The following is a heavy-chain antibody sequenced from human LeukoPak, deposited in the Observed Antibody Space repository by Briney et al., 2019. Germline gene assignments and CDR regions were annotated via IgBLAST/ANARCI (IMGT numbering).Heavy chain of an antibody. CDR2: IKQDGSEK. D-gene: IGHD2-2*01. CDR1: GFTFSSYW. V-gene: IGHV3-7*03. Sequence: GGSLRLSCAASGFTFSSYWMSWVRQAPGKGLEGVANIKQDGSEKYYVDSVKGRFTISRGNAKNSLYLQMNSLRAEDTAVYYCARDSPHCSSTSCQLFDYWGQGTLVTVSS. J-gene: IGHJ4*02. CDR3: ARDSPHCSSTSCQLFDY.